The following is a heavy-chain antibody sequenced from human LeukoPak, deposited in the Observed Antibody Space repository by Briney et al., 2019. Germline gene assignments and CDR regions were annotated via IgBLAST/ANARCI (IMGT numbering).Heavy chain of an antibody. D-gene: IGHD1-26*01. V-gene: IGHV3-74*01. Sequence: PGGSLRLSCLASGFTFSSYWMHWVRQAPGKGRVWVSRINRDGSSTNSADSVKGRFTISRDNAKNTLYLQVNSLRAEDTAVYYCARVGATTGYWGQGTLVTVSS. CDR3: ARVGATTGY. J-gene: IGHJ4*02. CDR1: GFTFSSYW. CDR2: INRDGSST.